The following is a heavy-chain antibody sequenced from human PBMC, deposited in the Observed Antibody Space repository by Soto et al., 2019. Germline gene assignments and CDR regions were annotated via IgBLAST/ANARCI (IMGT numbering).Heavy chain of an antibody. CDR1: GFTFSSYA. CDR2: ISYDGSNK. CDR3: ARGQARTPSGMDV. J-gene: IGHJ6*02. D-gene: IGHD6-6*01. V-gene: IGHV3-30-3*01. Sequence: GGSLRLSCAASGFTFSSYAMDWVRQAPGKGLEWVAVISYDGSNKYYADSVKGRFTISRDNSKNTLYLQMNSLRAEDTAVYYCARGQARTPSGMDVWGQGTTVTVSS.